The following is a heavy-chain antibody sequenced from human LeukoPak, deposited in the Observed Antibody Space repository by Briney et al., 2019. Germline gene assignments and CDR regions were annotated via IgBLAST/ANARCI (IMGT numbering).Heavy chain of an antibody. CDR1: GFIFSSFW. D-gene: IGHD2-21*01. V-gene: IGHV3-7*03. Sequence: PGGSLRLSCTASGFIFSSFWMSWVRQAPGKGLEWVDNIKDDGSVKNHVDSLKGRFSISRDNARNSLYLQISSLRAEDTAVYYCAREVVATASAFDCWGQGTLVTVSS. J-gene: IGHJ4*02. CDR2: IKDDGSVK. CDR3: AREVVATASAFDC.